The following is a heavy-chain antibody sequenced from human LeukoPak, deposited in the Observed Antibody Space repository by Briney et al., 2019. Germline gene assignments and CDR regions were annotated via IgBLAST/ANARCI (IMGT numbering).Heavy chain of an antibody. CDR2: IIPIFGTA. CDR1: GGTFTSYA. D-gene: IGHD5-18*01. J-gene: IGHJ4*02. Sequence: SVKVSCKASGGTFTSYAISWVRQAPGQGLEWMGGIIPIFGTANYAQKFQGRVTITADKSTSTAYMELSSLRSEDTAVYYCARSSGYSSEIDYWGQGTLVTVSS. V-gene: IGHV1-69*06. CDR3: ARSSGYSSEIDY.